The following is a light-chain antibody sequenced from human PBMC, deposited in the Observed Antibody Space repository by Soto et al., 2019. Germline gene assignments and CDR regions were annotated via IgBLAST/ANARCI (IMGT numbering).Light chain of an antibody. Sequence: DIQMTQSPSSLSASVGDRVTITCRPSQGISNFLAWYQQKPGKGPNLLIYGASTLQSGVPSRFSGGRSGTDFTLTISSLQPEDVATYYCPPYNSAPLFGGGTKV. CDR2: GAS. J-gene: IGKJ4*01. V-gene: IGKV1-27*01. CDR3: PPYNSAPL. CDR1: QGISNF.